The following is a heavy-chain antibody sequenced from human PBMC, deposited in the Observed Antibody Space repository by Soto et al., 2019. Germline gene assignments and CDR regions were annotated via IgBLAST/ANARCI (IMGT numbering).Heavy chain of an antibody. CDR1: GYTFTSYA. J-gene: IGHJ5*02. D-gene: IGHD3-3*01. V-gene: IGHV1-3*01. CDR3: ARAAPYYDFWSGPFDNWFDP. Sequence: ASVKVSCKASGYTFTSYAMHWVRQAPGQRLEWMGWINAGNGNTKYSQRFQGRVTITRDTSASTAYMELSSLRSEDTAVYYCARAAPYYDFWSGPFDNWFDPWGQGTLVTVSS. CDR2: INAGNGNT.